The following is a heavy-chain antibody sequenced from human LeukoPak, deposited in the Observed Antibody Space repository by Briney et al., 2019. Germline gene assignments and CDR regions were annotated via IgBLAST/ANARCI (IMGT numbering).Heavy chain of an antibody. Sequence: SETLSLTRAVYGGSFSGYYWSWIRQPPGKGLEWIGEINHSGSTNYNPSLKSRVTISVDTSKNQFSLKLSSVTAADTAVYYCASNYGGNTGWVFDYWGQGALVTVSS. CDR3: ASNYGGNTGWVFDY. CDR1: GGSFSGYY. CDR2: INHSGST. D-gene: IGHD4-23*01. J-gene: IGHJ4*02. V-gene: IGHV4-34*01.